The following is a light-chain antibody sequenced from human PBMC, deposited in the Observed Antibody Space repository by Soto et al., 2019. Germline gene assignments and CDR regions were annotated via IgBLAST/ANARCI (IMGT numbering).Light chain of an antibody. Sequence: EIVLTQSPATLSLSPGDRATLSCRASQGVSSNLAWYQQKPGQAPRLLIYGASTRATDIPARFSGSGSGTDFTLTISSLQSEDFAVYYCQQSNDWPRTFGQGTKVEIK. CDR2: GAS. J-gene: IGKJ1*01. CDR1: QGVSSN. V-gene: IGKV3D-15*01. CDR3: QQSNDWPRT.